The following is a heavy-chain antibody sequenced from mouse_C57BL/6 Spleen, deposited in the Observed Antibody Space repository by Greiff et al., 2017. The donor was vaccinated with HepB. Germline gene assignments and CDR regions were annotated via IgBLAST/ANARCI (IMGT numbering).Heavy chain of an antibody. D-gene: IGHD3-2*02. CDR1: GYTFTSYW. V-gene: IGHV1-52*01. CDR2: IDPSDSET. CDR3: AREGTAQATAWFAY. J-gene: IGHJ3*01. Sequence: VQLQQSGAELVRPGSSVKLSCKASGYTFTSYWMHWVKQRPIQGLEWIGNIDPSDSETHYNQKFKDKATLTVDKSSSTAYMQLSSLTSEDSAVYYCAREGTAQATAWFAYWGQGTLVTVSA.